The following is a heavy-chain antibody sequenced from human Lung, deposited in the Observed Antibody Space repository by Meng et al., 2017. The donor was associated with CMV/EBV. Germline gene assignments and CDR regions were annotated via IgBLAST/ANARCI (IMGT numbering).Heavy chain of an antibody. CDR3: ARVSRRGTAASYAMDV. D-gene: IGHD6-13*01. CDR1: GFTFSGYE. V-gene: IGHV3-48*03. J-gene: IGHJ6*02. Sequence: GGSLRLSCVVSGFTFSGYEMNWVRQAPGKGLEWVSYISSSSPIYYVDSVKGRFTVSRDNAKNSLYLQMNSLRAEDTAVYYCARVSRRGTAASYAMDVWGQGTTVTVSS. CDR2: ISSSSPI.